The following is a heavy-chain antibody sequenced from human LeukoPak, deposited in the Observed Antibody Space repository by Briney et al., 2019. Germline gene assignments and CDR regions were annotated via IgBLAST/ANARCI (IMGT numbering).Heavy chain of an antibody. CDR2: ISWNSGSI. Sequence: SLRLSCAASGFTFDAYAMYWVRQTPGKGLEWVAGISWNSGSIDYADSVKGRFTISRDNAKNSLYLQMNSLRHEDTALYYCVKDRGRYRSSSGGDYWGQGTLVTVSS. D-gene: IGHD2-15*01. CDR3: VKDRGRYRSSSGGDY. CDR1: GFTFDAYA. J-gene: IGHJ4*02. V-gene: IGHV3-9*01.